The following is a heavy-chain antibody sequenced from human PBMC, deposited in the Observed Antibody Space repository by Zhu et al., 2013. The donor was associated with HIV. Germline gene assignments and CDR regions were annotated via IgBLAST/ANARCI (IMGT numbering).Heavy chain of an antibody. D-gene: IGHD3-22*01. Sequence: QVQLVQSGAEVKKPGSSVKVSCKASGGTFRNFAISWVRQAPGQGLEWMGGIIPIFRTADYTQKFQGRVTITADDSMSTAYMELSSLRSDDTAVYYCAREREPITMMVVAGMPSYWGQGTLVTVSS. J-gene: IGHJ4*02. V-gene: IGHV1-69*01. CDR2: IIPIFRTA. CDR3: AREREPITMMVVAGMPSY. CDR1: GGTFRNFA.